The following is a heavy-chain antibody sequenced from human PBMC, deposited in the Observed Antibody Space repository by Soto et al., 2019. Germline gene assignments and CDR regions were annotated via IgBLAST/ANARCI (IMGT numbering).Heavy chain of an antibody. J-gene: IGHJ5*02. D-gene: IGHD3-3*01. Sequence: SETLSLTCAVYGGSFSGYYWSWIRQPPGKGLEWIGEINHSGSTNYNPSLKSRVTISVDTSKNQFSLKLSSVTAADTAVYYCARANLYYDFWSGYYSQNWFDPWGKVTLVTVSS. CDR1: GGSFSGYY. CDR2: INHSGST. V-gene: IGHV4-34*01. CDR3: ARANLYYDFWSGYYSQNWFDP.